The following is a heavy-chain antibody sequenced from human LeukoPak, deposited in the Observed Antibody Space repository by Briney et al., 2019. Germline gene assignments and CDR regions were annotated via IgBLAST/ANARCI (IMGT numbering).Heavy chain of an antibody. CDR2: ISSSSSTI. V-gene: IGHV3-48*01. CDR3: TRHSDPYCSRANCYVDNFYGLDV. J-gene: IGHJ6*02. Sequence: PGGSLRLSCAASGFTFSSYSMNWVRQAPGKGLEWVSYISSSSSTIYYADFVKGRFTISRDNAKNSLYLQMNSLKTEDTAVYYCTRHSDPYCSRANCYVDNFYGLDVWGQGTTVTVSS. D-gene: IGHD2-2*01. CDR1: GFTFSSYS.